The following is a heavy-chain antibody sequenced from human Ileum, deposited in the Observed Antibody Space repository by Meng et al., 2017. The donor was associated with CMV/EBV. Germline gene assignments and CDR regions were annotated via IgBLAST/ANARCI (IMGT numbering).Heavy chain of an antibody. CDR3: ARYMKATVTARTGGMDV. Sequence: SETLSLTCTVSGGSMSTYYWSWMRQPPGKGLEWIGYIYYSGSTCSNPSLKSRVTISTDTSKNQLSLKLSSVTAADTAVYYCARYMKATVTARTGGMDVWGQGATVTVSS. V-gene: IGHV4-59*01. CDR2: IYYSGST. D-gene: IGHD4-17*01. CDR1: GGSMSTYY. J-gene: IGHJ6*02.